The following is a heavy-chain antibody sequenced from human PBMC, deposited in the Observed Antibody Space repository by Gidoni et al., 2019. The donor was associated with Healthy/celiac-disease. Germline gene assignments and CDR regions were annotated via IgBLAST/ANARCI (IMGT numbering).Heavy chain of an antibody. CDR3: ARDSRKSIAAAGTRSWFDP. CDR2: ISYDGSNK. Sequence: QVQLVESGGGVVQPGRSLRLSCAASGFTFSSYAMHWVRQAPGKGLEWVAVISYDGSNKYYADSVKGRFTISRDNSKITLYLQMNSLRAEDTAVYYCARDSRKSIAAAGTRSWFDPWGQGTLVTVSS. V-gene: IGHV3-30-3*01. CDR1: GFTFSSYA. D-gene: IGHD6-13*01. J-gene: IGHJ5*02.